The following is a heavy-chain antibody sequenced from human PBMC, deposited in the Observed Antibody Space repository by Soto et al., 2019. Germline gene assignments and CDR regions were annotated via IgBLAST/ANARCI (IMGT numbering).Heavy chain of an antibody. CDR2: IYYSGTT. Sequence: WTWIRQPPGKGLEWIGYIYYSGTTNYNPSFKSRVTMSVGTSKNRFSLKLSSVTAADTAVYYCARVGEHYYDNSGYVWYFALWGRGTLVTVSS. J-gene: IGHJ2*01. V-gene: IGHV4-59*01. D-gene: IGHD3-22*01. CDR3: ARVGEHYYDNSGYVWYFAL.